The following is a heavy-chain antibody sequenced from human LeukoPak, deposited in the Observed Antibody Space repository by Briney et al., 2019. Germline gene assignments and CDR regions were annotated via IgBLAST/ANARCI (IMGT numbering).Heavy chain of an antibody. CDR2: INHSGST. D-gene: IGHD3-22*01. V-gene: IGHV4-34*01. J-gene: IGHJ4*02. CDR1: GGSFSGYY. Sequence: PSETLSLTCAVYGGSFSGYYWSWIRQPPGKGLEWIGEINHSGSTNYNPSLKSRVTISVDTSKNQFPLKLSSVTAADTAVYYCARDDGYYGYWGQGTLVTVSS. CDR3: ARDDGYYGY.